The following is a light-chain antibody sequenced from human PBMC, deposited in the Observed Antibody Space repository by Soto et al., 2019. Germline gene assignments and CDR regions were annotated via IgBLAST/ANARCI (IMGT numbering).Light chain of an antibody. CDR2: EVS. CDR3: CAYGGSTAV. Sequence: QSVLTQPASVSGSPGQSITISCTGTSSDVGSHNLVSWYQQHPGQAPKLMIYEVSKRPLGVSARFSASKSGNTASLTSSGLQAEDEAYYYCCAYGGSTAVFGGGTKLTVL. J-gene: IGLJ7*01. CDR1: SSDVGSHNL. V-gene: IGLV2-23*02.